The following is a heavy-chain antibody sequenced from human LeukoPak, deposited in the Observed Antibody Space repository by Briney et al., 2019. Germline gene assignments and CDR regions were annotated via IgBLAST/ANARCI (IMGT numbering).Heavy chain of an antibody. V-gene: IGHV3-21*01. J-gene: IGHJ4*02. Sequence: GGSLRLSCAASGFTFSSYSMNWVRQAPGKGLEWVSSISSSSSYIYYADSVKGRFTISRDNARNSLYLQMNSLRAEDTAVYYCARDLRGWYRDFDFWGQGTLVTVSS. CDR1: GFTFSSYS. CDR2: ISSSSSYI. D-gene: IGHD6-19*01. CDR3: ARDLRGWYRDFDF.